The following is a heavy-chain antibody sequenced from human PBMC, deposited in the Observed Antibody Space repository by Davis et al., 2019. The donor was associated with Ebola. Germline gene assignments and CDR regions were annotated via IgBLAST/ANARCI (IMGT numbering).Heavy chain of an antibody. D-gene: IGHD3-10*01. Sequence: LRLSCTVSGGSISSGGYYWSWIRQHPGKGLEWIGYIYYSGRTYYNPSLKSRVTISVDTSKNQFSLKLSSVTAADTAVYYCARVKGGSLYYFDYWGQGTLVTVSS. V-gene: IGHV4-31*03. CDR1: GGSISSGGYY. J-gene: IGHJ4*02. CDR2: IYYSGRT. CDR3: ARVKGGSLYYFDY.